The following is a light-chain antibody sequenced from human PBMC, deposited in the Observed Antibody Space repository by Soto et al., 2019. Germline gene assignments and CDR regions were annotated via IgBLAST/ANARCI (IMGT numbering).Light chain of an antibody. CDR1: QGIRND. CDR2: AAS. J-gene: IGKJ1*01. Sequence: SLSASVGDRVTITCRASQGIRNDLGWYQQKPGKAPKLLIYAASSLQSGVSSRFSGSGSGTDFTLTISSLQPEDFATYYCLQDYNYPRTFGQGTKVDIK. CDR3: LQDYNYPRT. V-gene: IGKV1-6*01.